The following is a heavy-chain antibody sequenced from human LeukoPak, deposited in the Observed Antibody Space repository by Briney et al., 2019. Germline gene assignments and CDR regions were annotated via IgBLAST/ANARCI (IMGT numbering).Heavy chain of an antibody. Sequence: PGGSLRLSCAASGFTFRSYGMHWVRQAPGKGLEWVAFIRYDGSNKYYADSVKGRFTISRDNSKNTLYLQMNSLRAEDTAVYYCAKDYPGITMIGAFDIWGQGTMVTVSS. CDR2: IRYDGSNK. V-gene: IGHV3-30*02. CDR1: GFTFRSYG. J-gene: IGHJ3*02. CDR3: AKDYPGITMIGAFDI. D-gene: IGHD3-22*01.